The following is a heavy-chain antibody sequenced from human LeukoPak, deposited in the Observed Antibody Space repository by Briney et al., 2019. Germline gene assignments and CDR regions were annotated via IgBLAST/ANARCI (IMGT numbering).Heavy chain of an antibody. CDR2: IYYSGST. CDR1: GGPFSIYY. Sequence: SETLSLTCAVYGGPFSIYYWSWIRQPPGKGLEWIGYIYYSGSTNYNPSLKSRVTISVDTSKNQFSLKLSSVTAADTAVYYCARGVSYYYYYMDVWGKGTTVTISS. D-gene: IGHD2-21*01. J-gene: IGHJ6*03. CDR3: ARGVSYYYYYMDV. V-gene: IGHV4-59*01.